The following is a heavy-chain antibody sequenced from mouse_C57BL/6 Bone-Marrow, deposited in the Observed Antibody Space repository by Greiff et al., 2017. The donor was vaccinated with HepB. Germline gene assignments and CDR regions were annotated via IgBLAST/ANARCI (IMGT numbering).Heavy chain of an antibody. D-gene: IGHD1-1*01. CDR1: GYSFTGYY. J-gene: IGHJ1*03. V-gene: IGHV1-42*01. CDR2: INPSTGGT. CDR3: ARQSSYYYGTKYFDV. Sequence: VQLQQSGPELVKPGASVKISCKASGYSFTGYYMNWVKQSPEKSLEWIGEINPSTGGTTYNQKFKAKATLTVDKSSSTAYMQLKSLTSEDSAVYYCARQSSYYYGTKYFDVWGTGTTVTVSS.